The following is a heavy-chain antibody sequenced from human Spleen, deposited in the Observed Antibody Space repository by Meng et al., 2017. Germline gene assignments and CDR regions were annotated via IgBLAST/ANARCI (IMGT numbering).Heavy chain of an antibody. Sequence: QVQVVQSGGGVKKPGASVKVSCKASGYTFPTYDITWVRQAPGQGLEWMGWIRSYNDNRKYVQKLRGRVTMTTDTSTSTAYMELSSLRSEDTAVYYCARDDYYDSSGYFRWGQGTLVTVSS. J-gene: IGHJ4*02. V-gene: IGHV1-18*04. CDR2: IRSYNDNR. CDR3: ARDDYYDSSGYFR. D-gene: IGHD3-22*01. CDR1: GYTFPTYD.